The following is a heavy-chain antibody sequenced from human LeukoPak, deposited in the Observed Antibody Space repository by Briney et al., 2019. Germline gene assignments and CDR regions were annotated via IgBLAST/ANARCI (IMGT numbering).Heavy chain of an antibody. CDR1: GFTFSSSA. V-gene: IGHV3-23*01. D-gene: IGHD2-15*01. Sequence: GGSLRLSCAASGFTFSSSAMCWVRQAPGKGLEWVSAISNNGGYTYYADSVQGRFTISRDNSKSTLCLQMNSLRAEDTAVYYCAKQLGYCSDGSCYFPYWGQGTLVTVSS. J-gene: IGHJ4*02. CDR3: AKQLGYCSDGSCYFPY. CDR2: ISNNGGYT.